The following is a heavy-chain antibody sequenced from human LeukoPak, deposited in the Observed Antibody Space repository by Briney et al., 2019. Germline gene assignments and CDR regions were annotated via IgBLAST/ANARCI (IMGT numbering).Heavy chain of an antibody. CDR1: GFTFSSYS. CDR3: AKDHGTNVYDPFDY. Sequence: PGGSLRLSCVASGFTFSSYSMNWVRQAPGKGLEWVSVISNGGAGTYYADSVKGRFTISRDNSKSILYLQMSSPRAEDTAVYYCAKDHGTNVYDPFDYWGQGTLVTVSS. CDR2: ISNGGAGT. V-gene: IGHV3-23*01. D-gene: IGHD2-8*01. J-gene: IGHJ4*02.